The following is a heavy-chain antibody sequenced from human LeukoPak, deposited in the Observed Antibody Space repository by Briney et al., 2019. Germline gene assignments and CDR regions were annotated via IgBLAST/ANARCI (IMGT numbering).Heavy chain of an antibody. Sequence: GGSLRLSCAASGFTFSNYAMSWVRQAPGKGLEWVSSITGTGRSTYYADSVKGRFTISRDNSKNTLYLQMNSLRAEDTAVYYCAKDCKQAPNFRGDGMDVWGQGTTVTVSS. V-gene: IGHV3-23*01. CDR1: GFTFSNYA. J-gene: IGHJ6*02. CDR2: ITGTGRST. CDR3: AKDCKQAPNFRGDGMDV. D-gene: IGHD4/OR15-4a*01.